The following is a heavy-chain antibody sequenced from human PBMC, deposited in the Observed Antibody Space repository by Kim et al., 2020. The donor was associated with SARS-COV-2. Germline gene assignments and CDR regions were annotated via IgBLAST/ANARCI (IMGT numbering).Heavy chain of an antibody. D-gene: IGHD1-26*01. V-gene: IGHV3-7*03. J-gene: IGHJ4*02. CDR1: GFPFSSYW. Sequence: GGSLRLSCAASGFPFSSYWMTWVRQAPGKGLEWVANIKEDGSENSFLDSVKGRFTISRENAKNSLYLQMNSLTAEDTAMYYCARLKWYSGSPTLDFWGQGTLAAVSS. CDR3: ARLKWYSGSPTLDF. CDR2: IKEDGSEN.